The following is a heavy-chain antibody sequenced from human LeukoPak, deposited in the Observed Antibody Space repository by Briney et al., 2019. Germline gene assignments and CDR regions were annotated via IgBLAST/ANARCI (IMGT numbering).Heavy chain of an antibody. V-gene: IGHV3-43*02. Sequence: GGSLRLSCAASGFTFDDYAMHWVRHAPGEGLEWVSLISGDGGSTYYADSVKGRFTISKDNSKNSLYLQMNSLRTEDTALYYCAKDGYIGRYYYYYGMDVWGQGTTVTVSS. CDR3: AKDGYIGRYYYYYGMDV. CDR1: GFTFDDYA. D-gene: IGHD1-26*01. CDR2: ISGDGGST. J-gene: IGHJ6*02.